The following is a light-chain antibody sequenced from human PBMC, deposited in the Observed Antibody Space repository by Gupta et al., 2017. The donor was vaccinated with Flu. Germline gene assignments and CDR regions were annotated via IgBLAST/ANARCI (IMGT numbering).Light chain of an antibody. J-gene: IGLJ1*01. V-gene: IGLV1-47*01. CDR1: SSNIKVNY. CDR2: RYN. Sequence: TISSSGTSSNIKVNYEYWSQQLQGPAPTLLIYRYNQRPSGVPDRFSGSNSGTSASLAISGLRSVDEADYYCAAWDDSLSGHLEVFGTGTKVTVL. CDR3: AAWDDSLSGHLEV.